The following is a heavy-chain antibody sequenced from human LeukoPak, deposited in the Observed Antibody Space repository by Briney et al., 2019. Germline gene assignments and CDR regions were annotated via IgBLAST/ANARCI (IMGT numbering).Heavy chain of an antibody. J-gene: IGHJ4*02. V-gene: IGHV1-18*01. CDR1: GYTFTNYG. CDR3: ATEGGWGPTDYGDNVY. Sequence: ASVTVSCKASGYTFTNYGITWVRQAPGQGLEWMGWISPYKGNTNYAHKVQGRVTMTTDTSTSTVYMELRGLRSDDTAVYYCATEGGWGPTDYGDNVYWGQGTLVTVSS. D-gene: IGHD4-17*01. CDR2: ISPYKGNT.